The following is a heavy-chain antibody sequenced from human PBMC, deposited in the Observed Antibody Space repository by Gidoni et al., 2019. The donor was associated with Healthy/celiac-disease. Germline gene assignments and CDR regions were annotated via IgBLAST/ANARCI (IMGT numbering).Heavy chain of an antibody. CDR2: IKQDGSEK. V-gene: IGHV3-7*01. Sequence: EVQLVESGGGLVQPGGSLRLSCAASGFTFSTHWMSWVRQAPGKGLEWVANIKQDGSEKYYVDSVKGRFTISRDNAKNSLYLQMNSLRAEDTAVYYCARDPPYSSFLSPRRRDPDYWGQGTLVTVSS. D-gene: IGHD6-6*01. CDR1: GFTFSTHW. CDR3: ARDPPYSSFLSPRRRDPDY. J-gene: IGHJ4*02.